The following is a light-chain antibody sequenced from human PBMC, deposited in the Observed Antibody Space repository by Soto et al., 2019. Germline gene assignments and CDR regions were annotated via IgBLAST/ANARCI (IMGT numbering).Light chain of an antibody. J-gene: IGLJ1*01. Sequence: QSVLTQPASVSGSPGQSITISFTGTNHDVGGYNYVSWYQQLPGKAPKRIIYEVTYRPSGISNRFSGSKSGNPASLTISGLQAEDEADYYCSSYESSRTRYVFGTGTKVTVL. CDR2: EVT. CDR1: NHDVGGYNY. V-gene: IGLV2-14*01. CDR3: SSYESSRTRYV.